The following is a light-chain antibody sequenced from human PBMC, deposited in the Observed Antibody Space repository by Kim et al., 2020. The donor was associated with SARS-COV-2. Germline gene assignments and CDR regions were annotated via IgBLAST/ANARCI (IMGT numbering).Light chain of an antibody. J-gene: IGKJ5*01. V-gene: IGKV3-20*01. CDR2: SAS. CDR3: QQYDSSPTLT. Sequence: EIVLTQSPGTLSLFPGERATLSCRASQSISNGYLAWYQHKPGQSPRLLMHSASSRASGTPDRFSGSGSGTDFTLTISRLEPEDFAVYYCQQYDSSPTLTFVQGTRLEIK. CDR1: QSISNGY.